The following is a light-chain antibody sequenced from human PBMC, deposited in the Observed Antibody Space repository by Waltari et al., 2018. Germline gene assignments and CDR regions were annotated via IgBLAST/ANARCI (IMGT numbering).Light chain of an antibody. CDR3: YSTDSSSKGV. V-gene: IGLV3-10*01. CDR2: EDN. Sequence: SYELTQPPPVSVSPGQTARITRPGYTFPRQFAYWYQQKSGQAPVLVIFEDNKRPSVIPERFSGSISGTMATLTISGAQVEDEADYYCYSTDSSSKGVFGAGTKVTVL. J-gene: IGLJ1*01. CDR1: TFPRQF.